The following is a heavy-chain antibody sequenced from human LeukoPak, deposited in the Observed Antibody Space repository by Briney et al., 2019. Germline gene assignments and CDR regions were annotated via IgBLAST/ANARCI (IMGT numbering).Heavy chain of an antibody. V-gene: IGHV3-30*03. J-gene: IGHJ5*02. D-gene: IGHD6-13*01. Sequence: GGSLRLSCAASGFTFSSYGMHWVRQAPGKGLEWVAVISYDGSNKYYADSVKGRFTISRDNSKNSLYLQMNSLRAEDTAVYYCARDAWRGSSPRLGFDPWGQGTLVTVSS. CDR1: GFTFSSYG. CDR3: ARDAWRGSSPRLGFDP. CDR2: ISYDGSNK.